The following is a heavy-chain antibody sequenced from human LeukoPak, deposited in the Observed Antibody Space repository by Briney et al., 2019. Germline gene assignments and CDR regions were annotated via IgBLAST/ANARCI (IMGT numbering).Heavy chain of an antibody. J-gene: IGHJ5*02. V-gene: IGHV4-38-2*02. CDR1: GYSISSGYY. CDR3: TRDSGRYYYDSSDSWFDP. D-gene: IGHD3-22*01. Sequence: SETLSLTCSVSGYSISSGYYWGWIRQPPGKGLEWIGNIYHSGSTYYNPSLKSRVSISVDTSKNQFSLRLSSVTAADTAMYYCTRDSGRYYYDSSDSWFDPWGQGTLVTVSS. CDR2: IYHSGST.